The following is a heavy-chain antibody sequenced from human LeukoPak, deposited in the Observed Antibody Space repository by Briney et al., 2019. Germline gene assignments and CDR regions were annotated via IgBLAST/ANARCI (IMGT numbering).Heavy chain of an antibody. Sequence: GGSLRLSCAASGFTFSIYAMSCVRHAPEKGLEWVSAISDRGGSTYYADSVKGRYTISRDNSKNTLYLQMNSLRAEDTAVYYCAKPLPRVIRNDAFDIWGQGTMVTVSS. CDR2: ISDRGGST. D-gene: IGHD3-16*02. V-gene: IGHV3-23*01. CDR1: GFTFSIYA. J-gene: IGHJ3*02. CDR3: AKPLPRVIRNDAFDI.